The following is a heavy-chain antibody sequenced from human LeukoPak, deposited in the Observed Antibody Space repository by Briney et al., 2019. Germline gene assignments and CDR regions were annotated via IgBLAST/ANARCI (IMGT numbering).Heavy chain of an antibody. Sequence: SETLSLTCTVSGYSISSDYYWGWIRQPPGKGLEWIGSIYRSGSTYYNPSLKSRVTISVDTSKNQFSLKLSSVTAADTAVYYCATSGWNRRFDPWGQGTLVTVSS. CDR1: GYSISSDYY. V-gene: IGHV4-38-2*02. CDR3: ATSGWNRRFDP. J-gene: IGHJ5*02. D-gene: IGHD6-19*01. CDR2: IYRSGST.